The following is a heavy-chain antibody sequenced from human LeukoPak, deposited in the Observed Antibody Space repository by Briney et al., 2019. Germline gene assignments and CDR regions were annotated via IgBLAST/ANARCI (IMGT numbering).Heavy chain of an antibody. CDR1: GYTFTGYH. V-gene: IGHV1-2*02. CDR2: INPNSGGT. CDR3: ARGRVTIFGVVTLRGEFDP. Sequence: ASVKVSCKASGYTFTGYHMHWVRQAPGQGLEWMGWINPNSGGTNYAQKFQGRVTKTRDTSISTAYMELSRLRSDDTAVYYCARGRVTIFGVVTLRGEFDPWGQGTLVTVSS. D-gene: IGHD3-3*01. J-gene: IGHJ5*02.